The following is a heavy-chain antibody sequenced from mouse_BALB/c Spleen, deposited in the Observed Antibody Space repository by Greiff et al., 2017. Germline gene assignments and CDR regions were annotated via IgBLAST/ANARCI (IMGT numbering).Heavy chain of an antibody. V-gene: IGHV1-15*01. CDR1: GYTFTDYE. D-gene: IGHD2-2*01. Sequence: VQLQQSGAELVRPGASVTLSCKASGYTFTDYEMHWVKQTPVHGLEWIGAIDPETGGTAYNQKFKGKATLTADKSSSTAYMELRSLTSEDSAVYYCTRGYGPYYAMDYWGQGTSVTVSS. J-gene: IGHJ4*01. CDR2: IDPETGGT. CDR3: TRGYGPYYAMDY.